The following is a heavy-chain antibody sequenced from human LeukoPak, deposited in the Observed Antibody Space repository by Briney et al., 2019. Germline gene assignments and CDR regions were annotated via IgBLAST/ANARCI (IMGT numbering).Heavy chain of an antibody. D-gene: IGHD3-10*01. CDR1: GGTFSSYA. CDR2: IIPILGIA. J-gene: IGHJ5*02. Sequence: GSSVKVSCKASGGTFSSYAISWVRQAPGQGLEWMGRIIPILGIANYAQKFQGRVTITADKSTSTAYMELSRLRSDDTAVYYWAREASMVRGVMYNWFDPWGQGTPVTVSS. V-gene: IGHV1-69*04. CDR3: AREASMVRGVMYNWFDP.